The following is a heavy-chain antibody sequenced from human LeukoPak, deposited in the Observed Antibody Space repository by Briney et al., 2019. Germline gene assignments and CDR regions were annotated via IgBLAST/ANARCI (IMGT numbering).Heavy chain of an antibody. CDR2: IWYDGSNK. Sequence: AGRSLRLSCAASGFTFSSYGMHWVREAPGKGLEWVAVIWYDGSNKYYADPVKGRFTISRDNSKSTLYLQMNSLRAEDTAVYYCAATTVTWYFDYWGQGTLVTVSS. CDR3: AATTVTWYFDY. V-gene: IGHV3-33*01. D-gene: IGHD4-17*01. CDR1: GFTFSSYG. J-gene: IGHJ4*02.